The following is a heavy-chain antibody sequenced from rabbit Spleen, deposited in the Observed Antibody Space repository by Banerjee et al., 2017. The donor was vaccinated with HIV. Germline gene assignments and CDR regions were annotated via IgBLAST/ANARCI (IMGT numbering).Heavy chain of an antibody. CDR1: GFSFSNKAV. CDR2: INAVTGKA. V-gene: IGHV1S45*01. D-gene: IGHD4-2*01. J-gene: IGHJ4*01. CDR3: ARDAAGREDFNL. Sequence: QEQLVESGGGLVKPEGSLKLSCTASGFSFSNKAVMCWVRQAPGKGLEWIACINAVTGKAVYASWAKGRFTFSKTSSTTVTLQMTSLTAADTATYFCARDAAGREDFNLWGPGTLVTVS.